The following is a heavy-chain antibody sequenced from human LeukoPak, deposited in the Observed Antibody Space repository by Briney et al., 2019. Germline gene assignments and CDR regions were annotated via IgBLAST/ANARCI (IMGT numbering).Heavy chain of an antibody. D-gene: IGHD1-26*01. CDR3: ARHEYSGSYYGLSWFDP. V-gene: IGHV4-39*01. CDR2: IYYSGST. J-gene: IGHJ5*02. CDR1: GGSISSSGYY. Sequence: SETLSLTCTVSGGSISSSGYYWGWIRQPPGKGLEWIASIYYSGSTYYNPSLKSRVTISVYTSKNQLSLKLSSLTAADTAVYYCARHEYSGSYYGLSWFDPWGQGTLVTVPS.